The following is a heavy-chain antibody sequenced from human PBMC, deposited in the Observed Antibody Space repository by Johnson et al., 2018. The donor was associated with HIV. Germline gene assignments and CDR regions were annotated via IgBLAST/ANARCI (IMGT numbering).Heavy chain of an antibody. CDR3: ARDRHCGGDCYTDDAFDI. J-gene: IGHJ3*02. V-gene: IGHV3-30*04. CDR1: GFTFSSYA. CDR2: ISYDGGEK. D-gene: IGHD2-21*02. Sequence: QVQLVESGGGVVQPGRSLRLSCAASGFTFSSYAMHWVRQAPGKGLEWVALISYDGGEKYYADSVKGRFTISRDNAKNSLYLQMNSLRAEDTAVYYCARDRHCGGDCYTDDAFDIWGQGTMVTVSS.